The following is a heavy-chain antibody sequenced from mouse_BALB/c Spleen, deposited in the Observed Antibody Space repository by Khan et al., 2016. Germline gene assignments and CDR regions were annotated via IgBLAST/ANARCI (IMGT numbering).Heavy chain of an antibody. CDR2: IRYSGST. J-gene: IGHJ4*01. D-gene: IGHD1-2*01. Sequence: VQLKESGPGLVKPSQSLSLTCTVTVYSITSDYAWNWIRQFPGNKLEWMGYIRYSGSTSYNPSLKSRISITRDTYKNQFFLQLKSVTTEDTATYYCARGPTAVYAMDYWGQGTSVTVSS. CDR3: ARGPTAVYAMDY. V-gene: IGHV3-2*02. CDR1: VYSITSDYA.